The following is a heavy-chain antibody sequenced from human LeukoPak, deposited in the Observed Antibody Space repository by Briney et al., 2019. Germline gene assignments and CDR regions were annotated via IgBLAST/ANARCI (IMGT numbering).Heavy chain of an antibody. V-gene: IGHV3-9*03. Sequence: GGSLRLSCAASGFTFEDYAMHWVRQAPGKGLEWVSGISWNSGSIAYAESVKGRFTISRDNAKNSLYLRMNSLRIEDMALYYCAKDVASRRDGYFDLWGRGTLVIVSS. CDR2: ISWNSGSI. CDR3: AKDVASRRDGYFDL. J-gene: IGHJ2*01. D-gene: IGHD1-1*01. CDR1: GFTFEDYA.